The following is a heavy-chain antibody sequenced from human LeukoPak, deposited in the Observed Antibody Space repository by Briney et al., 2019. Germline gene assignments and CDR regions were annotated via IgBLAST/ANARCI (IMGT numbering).Heavy chain of an antibody. Sequence: GGSLRLSCAASGFTFSGYWMTWVRQAPGKGLQWVANIKEDGSEKYYVDSVKGRFTISRDNAKNSLYLQMNSVRAEDTAVYYCARGAAAAGIKTFDYWGQGTLVTVSS. CDR3: ARGAAAAGIKTFDY. CDR2: IKEDGSEK. D-gene: IGHD6-13*01. J-gene: IGHJ4*02. V-gene: IGHV3-7*01. CDR1: GFTFSGYW.